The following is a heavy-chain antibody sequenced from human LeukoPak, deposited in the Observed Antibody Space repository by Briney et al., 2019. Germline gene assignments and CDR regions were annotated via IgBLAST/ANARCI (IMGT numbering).Heavy chain of an antibody. V-gene: IGHV3-64*04. CDR1: GFTFSRYP. CDR3: ARDRYSSMWSVFEY. J-gene: IGHJ4*02. CDR2: ISSNGGST. Sequence: GGSLRLSCSASGFTFSRYPMHWVRQAPGKGLAYVSAISSNGGSTYYADSVKGRFTISRDNSRNTLYLQVNSLRAEDTAVYYCARDRYSSMWSVFEYWGQGALVTVSS. D-gene: IGHD6-13*01.